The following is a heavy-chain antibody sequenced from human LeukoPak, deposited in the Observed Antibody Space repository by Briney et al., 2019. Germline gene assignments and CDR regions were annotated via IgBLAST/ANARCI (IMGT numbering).Heavy chain of an antibody. D-gene: IGHD1-26*01. Sequence: PGGSLRLSSAASGFIFSSYEMHWVRQAPGKGLEWVSYISSSGTPTYYADSVKGRFTISRDNAKDSLYLQMNSLRADDSAVYYCARDGSVGSTLITPWGQGTLVTVSP. J-gene: IGHJ5*02. CDR3: ARDGSVGSTLITP. CDR1: GFIFSSYE. CDR2: ISSSGTPT. V-gene: IGHV3-48*03.